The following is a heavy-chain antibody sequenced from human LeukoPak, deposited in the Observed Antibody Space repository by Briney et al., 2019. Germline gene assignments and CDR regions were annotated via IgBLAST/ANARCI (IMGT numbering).Heavy chain of an antibody. V-gene: IGHV3-23*01. J-gene: IGHJ6*02. CDR1: GFTFSSYA. CDR3: AKRSAMVLDYYYYYGMDV. CDR2: ISGSGGST. D-gene: IGHD5-18*01. Sequence: QSGGSLRLSCAASGFTFSSYAMSWVRQAPGKGLEWVSAISGSGGSTYYADSVKGRFTISRDNSKNTLYLQMNSLRAEDTAVYYCAKRSAMVLDYYYYYGMDVWGQGTTVTVPS.